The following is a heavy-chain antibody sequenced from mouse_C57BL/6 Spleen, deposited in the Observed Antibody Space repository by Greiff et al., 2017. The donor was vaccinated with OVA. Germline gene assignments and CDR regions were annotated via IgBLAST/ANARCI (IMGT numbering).Heavy chain of an antibody. J-gene: IGHJ3*01. CDR3: ARSGEFYDYDGAY. CDR1: FSPFPLSW. Sequence: QLPQPFPVLVKPGASVPFSFTASFSPFPLSWLPWLTHRPCPVLDLIGMIHPNSGSTTYNEKFKSKATLTVDKSSSTAYMQLSSLTSEDSAVYYCARSGEFYDYDGAYWGQGTLVTVSA. V-gene: IGHV1-64*01. D-gene: IGHD2-4*01. CDR2: IHPNSGST.